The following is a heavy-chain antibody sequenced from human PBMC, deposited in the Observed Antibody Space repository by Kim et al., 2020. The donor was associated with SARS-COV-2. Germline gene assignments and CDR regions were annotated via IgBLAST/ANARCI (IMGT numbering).Heavy chain of an antibody. V-gene: IGHV4-34*01. J-gene: IGHJ4*02. CDR3: ARDSYSSWTTLDY. Sequence: YNPSLKSRVTISVDTSKNQFSLKLSAVTAADTAVYYCARDSYSSWTTLDYWGQGTLVTVSS. D-gene: IGHD6-13*01.